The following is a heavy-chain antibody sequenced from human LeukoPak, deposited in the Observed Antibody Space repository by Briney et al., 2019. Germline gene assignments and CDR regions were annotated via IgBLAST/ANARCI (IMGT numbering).Heavy chain of an antibody. Sequence: KPSETLSLTCTVSGGSISSGDYYWSWIRQPPGKGLEWIGYIYYSGSTYYNPSLKSRVNISVDTSKNQFSLKLSSVTAADTAVYYCARGRGYYDSSGYHYYFDYWGQGTLVTASS. J-gene: IGHJ4*02. CDR1: GGSISSGDYY. CDR2: IYYSGST. V-gene: IGHV4-30-4*01. D-gene: IGHD3-22*01. CDR3: ARGRGYYDSSGYHYYFDY.